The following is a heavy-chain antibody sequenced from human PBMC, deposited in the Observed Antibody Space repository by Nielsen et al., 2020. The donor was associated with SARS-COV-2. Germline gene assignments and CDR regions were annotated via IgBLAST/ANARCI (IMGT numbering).Heavy chain of an antibody. CDR1: GFTVSSNY. CDR2: IYSGGST. D-gene: IGHD3-22*01. CDR3: ARDPDSSGYYGLGS. Sequence: GESLKISCAASGFTVSSNYMSWVRQAPGKGLEWVSVIYSGGSTYYADSVKGRFTISRDNSKNTLYLQMNSLRAEDTAVYYCARDPDSSGYYGLGSWGQGTLVTVSS. J-gene: IGHJ4*02. V-gene: IGHV3-66*01.